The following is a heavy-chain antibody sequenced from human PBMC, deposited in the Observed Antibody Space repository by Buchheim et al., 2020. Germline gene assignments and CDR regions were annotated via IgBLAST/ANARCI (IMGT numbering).Heavy chain of an antibody. CDR3: VRDGPGEDALDV. CDR1: GGSVSNNNW. V-gene: IGHV4-4*02. CDR2: ILHTGST. Sequence: QLRLQESGPGLVEPSGTLSLTCTLSGGSVSNNNWWSWVRQPPGKGLEWVGEILHTGSTNYSPSLKSRVVISMDKSKNQLFLRMTSVTAADTAVYYCVRDGPGEDALDVWGQGT. J-gene: IGHJ3*01.